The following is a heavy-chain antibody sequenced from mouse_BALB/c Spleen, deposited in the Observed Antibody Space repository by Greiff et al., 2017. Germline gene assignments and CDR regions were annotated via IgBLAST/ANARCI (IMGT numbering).Heavy chain of an antibody. CDR1: GFTFSSYG. CDR3: ARRALIYYGNYWYFDV. Sequence: EVMLVESGGGLVQPGGSLKLSCAASGFTFSSYGMSWVRQTPDKRLELVATINSNGGSTYYPDSVKGRFTISRDNAKNTLYLQMSSLKSEDTAMYYCARRALIYYGNYWYFDVWGAGTTVTVSS. J-gene: IGHJ1*01. D-gene: IGHD2-1*01. CDR2: INSNGGST. V-gene: IGHV5-6-3*01.